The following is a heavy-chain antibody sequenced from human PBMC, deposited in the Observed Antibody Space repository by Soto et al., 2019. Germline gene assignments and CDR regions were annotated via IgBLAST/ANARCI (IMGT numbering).Heavy chain of an antibody. J-gene: IGHJ4*02. V-gene: IGHV4-30-2*01. D-gene: IGHD2-2*01. CDR2: IYHSGST. CDR1: GGSISSGGYS. Sequence: QLQLQESGSGLVKPSQTLSLTCAVSGGSISSGGYSWSWIRQPPGKGLEWIVYIYHSGSTYYNPYLNSSVTISLDRSKNQISMKLSSVTAAATDVYYCPRGTPFYLGQGTLITVSS. CDR3: PRGTPFY.